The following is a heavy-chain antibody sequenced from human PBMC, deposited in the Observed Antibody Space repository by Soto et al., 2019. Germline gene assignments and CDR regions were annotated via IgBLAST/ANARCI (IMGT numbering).Heavy chain of an antibody. D-gene: IGHD5-18*01. CDR1: GYTFSSYW. CDR2: IDPSDSST. J-gene: IGHJ4*02. V-gene: IGHV5-10-1*01. CDR3: AATGYTYGYHFDH. Sequence: PGESLKISCKASGYTFSSYWITWVRQMPGKGLEWMGRIDPSDSSTKYSPSLQGHVTMSIDKSITTAHPQWTSLKVSDTAIYYCAATGYTYGYHFDHWGQGTQVTVSS.